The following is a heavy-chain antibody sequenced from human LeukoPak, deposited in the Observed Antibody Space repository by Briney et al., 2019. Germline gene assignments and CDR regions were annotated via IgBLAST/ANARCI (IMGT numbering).Heavy chain of an antibody. V-gene: IGHV3-48*03. CDR1: GFTFSRYE. D-gene: IGHD3-9*01. J-gene: IGHJ6*02. CDR3: ARDRGYDILSYGMDV. Sequence: GGSLRLSCAASGFTFSRYEMNWVRQAPGKGLEWVSYISSSGRTIYYADSVKGRFTISRDNAKNSLYLQMSSLRAEGTAVYYCARDRGYDILSYGMDVWGQGTTVTVSS. CDR2: ISSSGRTI.